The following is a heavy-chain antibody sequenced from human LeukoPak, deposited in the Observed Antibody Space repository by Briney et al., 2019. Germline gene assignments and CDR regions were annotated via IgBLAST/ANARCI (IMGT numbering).Heavy chain of an antibody. CDR3: ARGDHYDSSGKSWFDP. Sequence: SETLSLTCTVSGGSISSSSYYWSWIRQHPGKGLEWIGYIYYSGSTYYNPSLKSRVTISVDTSKNQFSLKLSSVTAADTAAYYCARGDHYDSSGKSWFDPWGQGTLVTVSS. D-gene: IGHD3-22*01. CDR1: GGSISSSSYY. V-gene: IGHV4-31*03. J-gene: IGHJ5*02. CDR2: IYYSGST.